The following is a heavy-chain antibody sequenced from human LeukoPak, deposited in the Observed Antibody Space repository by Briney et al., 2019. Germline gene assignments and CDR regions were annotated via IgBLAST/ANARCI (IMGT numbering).Heavy chain of an antibody. CDR3: ASYYYDSSGPWWYFDL. D-gene: IGHD3-22*01. Sequence: PSQTLSLTCTVSGGSISSGDYYWSWIRQPPGKGLEWIGYVYYSGSTYYNPSLKSRVTISVDTSKNQFSLKLSSVTAADTAVYYCASYYYDSSGPWWYFDLWGRGSLVTVSS. J-gene: IGHJ2*01. CDR2: VYYSGST. CDR1: GGSISSGDYY. V-gene: IGHV4-30-4*01.